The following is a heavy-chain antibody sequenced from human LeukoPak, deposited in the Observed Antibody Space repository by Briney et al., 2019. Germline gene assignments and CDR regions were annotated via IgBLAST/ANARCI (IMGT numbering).Heavy chain of an antibody. V-gene: IGHV1-69*13. Sequence: SVTVSCKASGGTFSSYAISWVRQAPGQGLEWMGGIIPIFGTANYAQKFQGRVTITADEFTSTAYMELSSLRSEDTAVYYCASPSNSGWGHFDYWGQGTLVTVSS. CDR1: GGTFSSYA. CDR2: IIPIFGTA. J-gene: IGHJ4*02. CDR3: ASPSNSGWGHFDY. D-gene: IGHD6-19*01.